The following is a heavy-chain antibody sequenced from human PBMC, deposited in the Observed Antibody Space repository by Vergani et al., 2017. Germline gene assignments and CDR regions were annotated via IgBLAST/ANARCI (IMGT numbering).Heavy chain of an antibody. D-gene: IGHD1-26*01. V-gene: IGHV3-23*01. Sequence: EVQLLQSGGGVIQPGGSVRLSCAASGFTFSACPMTWVRQAPGKGLEWVSAISARYPSTYYADSVKGRFTISRDNAKNSLYLQMNSLRAEDTAVYYCARGIGGTRWDAFDIWGQGTMVTVSS. CDR1: GFTFSACP. CDR2: ISARYPST. CDR3: ARGIGGTRWDAFDI. J-gene: IGHJ3*02.